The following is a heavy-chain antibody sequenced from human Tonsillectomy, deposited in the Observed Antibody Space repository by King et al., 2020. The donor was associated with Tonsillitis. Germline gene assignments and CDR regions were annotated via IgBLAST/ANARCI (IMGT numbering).Heavy chain of an antibody. CDR3: AIGSVVAGPIDD. CDR2: IYSDGSTT. CDR1: GFTFSTCW. Sequence: VQLVESGGGLVQPGGSLRLSCVASGFTFSTCWMHWVRQAPGKGLVWVSRIYSDGSTTTYADSVRGRFTISIDNTMNTFYLLMNSLRAEDTAVYYCAIGSVVAGPIDDWGQGTLVTVSS. V-gene: IGHV3-74*01. J-gene: IGHJ4*02. D-gene: IGHD6-19*01.